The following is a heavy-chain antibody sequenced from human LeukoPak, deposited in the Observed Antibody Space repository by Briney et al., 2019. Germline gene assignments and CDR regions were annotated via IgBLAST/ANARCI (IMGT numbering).Heavy chain of an antibody. CDR1: GFTFSDYY. Sequence: PGGSLRLSCAASGFTFSDYYMSWIRQAPGKGLEWVSYISSSGNTTYHADSVKGRFTISRDNAKNSLYLQMSSLRAEDTAVYYCARDERGYAEILTGYYAHYYMDVWGKGTSVTISS. CDR3: ARDERGYAEILTGYYAHYYMDV. D-gene: IGHD3-9*01. V-gene: IGHV3-11*04. J-gene: IGHJ6*03. CDR2: ISSSGNTT.